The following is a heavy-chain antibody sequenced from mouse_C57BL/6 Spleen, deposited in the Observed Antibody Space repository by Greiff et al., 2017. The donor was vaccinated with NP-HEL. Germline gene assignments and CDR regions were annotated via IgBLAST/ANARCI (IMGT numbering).Heavy chain of an antibody. CDR2: IYPGDGDT. CDR3: AREARTGTERYFDV. V-gene: IGHV1-82*01. Sequence: QVQLKQSGPELVKPGASVKISCKASGYAFSSSWMNWVKQRTGKGLEWIGRIYPGDGDTNYNGKFKGKATLTADKSSSTAYMQLSSLTSEDSAVYFCAREARTGTERYFDVWATGTTVTVSS. D-gene: IGHD4-1*01. CDR1: GYAFSSSW. J-gene: IGHJ1*03.